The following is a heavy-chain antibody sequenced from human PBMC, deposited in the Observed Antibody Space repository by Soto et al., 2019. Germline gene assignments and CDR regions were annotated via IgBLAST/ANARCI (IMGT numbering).Heavy chain of an antibody. Sequence: ASVKVSCKXSGYTFTSYDINWVRQATGQGLEWMGWMNPNSGNTGYAQKFQGRVTMTRNTSISTAYMELSSLRAEDTAVYYCATVWLWNYYYYYGMDVWGQGTTVTVSS. CDR3: ATVWLWNYYYYYGMDV. V-gene: IGHV1-8*01. CDR1: GYTFTSYD. CDR2: MNPNSGNT. J-gene: IGHJ6*02. D-gene: IGHD3-22*01.